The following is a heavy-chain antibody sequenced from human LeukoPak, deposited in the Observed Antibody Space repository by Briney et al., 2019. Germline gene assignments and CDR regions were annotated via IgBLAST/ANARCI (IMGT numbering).Heavy chain of an antibody. D-gene: IGHD3-3*01. J-gene: IGHJ4*02. Sequence: SETLSLTCTVSGGSISRYYWSWIRQPPGKGLEWIGNIYYSGDTSYNPFLQSRVTISVDRSKNQFSLKLSSATAADTAVYYCATSPILGVVSYWGQGTLVTVSS. CDR3: ATSPILGVVSY. V-gene: IGHV4-59*01. CDR2: IYYSGDT. CDR1: GGSISRYY.